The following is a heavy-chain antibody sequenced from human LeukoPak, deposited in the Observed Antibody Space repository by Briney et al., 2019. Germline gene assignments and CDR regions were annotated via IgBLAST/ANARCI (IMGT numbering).Heavy chain of an antibody. CDR3: ARRGAVGVITSAFDI. J-gene: IGHJ3*02. CDR2: INPNSGGT. V-gene: IGHV1-2*02. Sequence: ASVKVSRKASGYTFTGYYMHWVRQAPGQGLEWMGWINPNSGGTNYAQKFQGRVTMTRDTSISTAYMELSRLRSDDTAVYYCARRGAVGVITSAFDIWGQGTMVIVSS. CDR1: GYTFTGYY. D-gene: IGHD3-22*01.